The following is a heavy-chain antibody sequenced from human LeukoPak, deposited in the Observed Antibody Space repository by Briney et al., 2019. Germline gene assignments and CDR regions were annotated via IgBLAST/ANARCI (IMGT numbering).Heavy chain of an antibody. CDR3: ARVIRYFDSAEYFQH. V-gene: IGHV1-3*01. Sequence: ASVKVSCKASGYTFTSYAMQWVRQAPGQRLEWMGWINAGNGNTKYSQKFQGRVTITRDTSASTAHMELSSLRSEDTAAYYCARVIRYFDSAEYFQHWGQGTLVTVSS. CDR1: GYTFTSYA. CDR2: INAGNGNT. J-gene: IGHJ1*01. D-gene: IGHD3-9*01.